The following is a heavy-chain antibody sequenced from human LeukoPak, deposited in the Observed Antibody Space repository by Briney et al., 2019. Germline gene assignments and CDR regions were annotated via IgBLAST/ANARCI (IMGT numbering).Heavy chain of an antibody. CDR1: GFTFSSYG. Sequence: GSLRLSCAASGFTFSSYGMHWVRQAPGKGLEWVAVIWYDGSNKYYADSVKGRFTISRDNAKNSLYLQMNSLRAEDTAVYYCARGKNSDYWGQGTLVTVSS. CDR3: ARGKNSDY. CDR2: IWYDGSNK. J-gene: IGHJ4*02. V-gene: IGHV3-33*01.